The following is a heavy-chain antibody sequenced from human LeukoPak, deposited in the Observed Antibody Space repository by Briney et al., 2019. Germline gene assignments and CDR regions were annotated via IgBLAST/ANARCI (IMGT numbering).Heavy chain of an antibody. CDR2: IYSTGST. V-gene: IGHV4-4*07. Sequence: SETLSLTCTVSGGSISSYYWSWIRQPAGKGLEWIGRIYSTGSTNYNPSLKSRVTMSVDTSKNQFSLWLRSVTAADTAVYYCARQIASAGTAGFDFWGQGALVTVSS. CDR3: ARQIASAGTAGFDF. D-gene: IGHD6-13*01. CDR1: GGSISSYY. J-gene: IGHJ4*02.